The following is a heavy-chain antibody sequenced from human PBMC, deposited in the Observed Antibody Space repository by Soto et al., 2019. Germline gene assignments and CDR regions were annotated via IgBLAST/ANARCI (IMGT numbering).Heavy chain of an antibody. D-gene: IGHD2-2*01. J-gene: IGHJ4*02. CDR1: GFTCRNHA. Sequence: EVQLLESGGALVQPGGSLRLSCAAYGFTCRNHAMHWVRQAPGKGLEWVSTISDSGSTYYADSVKGRFTISRDNSKNTLYLQMNSLRAEDTSVYYCARDPGGHYCTSTSCLYFFDHWGQGTLVIVSS. V-gene: IGHV3-23*01. CDR2: ISDSGST. CDR3: ARDPGGHYCTSTSCLYFFDH.